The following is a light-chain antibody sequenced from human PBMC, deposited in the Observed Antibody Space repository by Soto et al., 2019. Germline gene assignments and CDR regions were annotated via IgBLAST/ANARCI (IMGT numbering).Light chain of an antibody. CDR1: QSVSNS. J-gene: IGKJ1*01. Sequence: EIVLTQSPGTLSLSPGERATLSCRASQSVSNSLVWYQQKPGQAPRLLIYDASTRATGTSDRFSGSGSGTDFTLTISRLEPEDFAVYSCQQYGGPPRTFGQGTKVEI. V-gene: IGKV3-20*01. CDR2: DAS. CDR3: QQYGGPPRT.